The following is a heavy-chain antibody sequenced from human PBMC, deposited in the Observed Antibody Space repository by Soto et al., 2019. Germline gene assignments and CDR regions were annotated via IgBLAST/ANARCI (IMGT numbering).Heavy chain of an antibody. J-gene: IGHJ4*02. D-gene: IGHD2-15*01. CDR1: GFTFSSHA. CDR2: ISVGGGSS. Sequence: EVQLLESGGGLVQPGGCLRLSCAASGFTFSSHAMSWVRQAPGKGLEWVSLISVGGGSSSYADPVKGRFTISRDNSKNTLYLQMNSLRADDTAIYYCTKAGYCSGVSCWDYFDYWGQGTLVTVSS. V-gene: IGHV3-23*01. CDR3: TKAGYCSGVSCWDYFDY.